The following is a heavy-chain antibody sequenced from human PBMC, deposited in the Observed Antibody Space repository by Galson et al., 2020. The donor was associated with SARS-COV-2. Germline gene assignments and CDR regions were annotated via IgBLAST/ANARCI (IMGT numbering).Heavy chain of an antibody. Sequence: GESLKISCKGSGYSFTSYWIGWVRQMPGKGLEWMGIIYPGDSDTRYSPSFQGQVTISADKSISTAYLQWSSLKASDTAMYYCAGLDPDSSGYYLARYKDVWGEGTTVTVS. V-gene: IGHV5-51*01. D-gene: IGHD3-22*01. CDR3: AGLDPDSSGYYLARYKDV. CDR1: GYSFTSYW. CDR2: IYPGDSDT. J-gene: IGHJ6*03.